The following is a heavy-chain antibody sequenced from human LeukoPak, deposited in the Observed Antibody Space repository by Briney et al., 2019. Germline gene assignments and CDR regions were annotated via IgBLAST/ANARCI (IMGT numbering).Heavy chain of an antibody. CDR1: GGSISSYY. D-gene: IGHD2-21*02. CDR3: AREAYCGGDCYSFDY. CDR2: IYYSGST. J-gene: IGHJ4*02. Sequence: PSETLSLTCTVSGGSISSYYWSWIRQPPGKGLEWIGYIYYSGSTNYNPSLKSRVTISVDTSKNQFSLKLSSVTAAGTAVYYCAREAYCGGDCYSFDYWGQGTLVTVSS. V-gene: IGHV4-59*01.